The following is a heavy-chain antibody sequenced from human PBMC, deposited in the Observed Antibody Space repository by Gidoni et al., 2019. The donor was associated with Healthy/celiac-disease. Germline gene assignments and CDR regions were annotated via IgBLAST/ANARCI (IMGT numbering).Heavy chain of an antibody. J-gene: IGHJ4*02. D-gene: IGHD2-8*02. CDR3: ARGYCTGGVCDSPDY. Sequence: QVQLVESGGGLVKPGGSLRLSRDASGFTFSDYYMSWIRQAPGKGLEWVSYISSSSSYTNYADSVKGRFTISRDNAKNSLYLQMNSLRAEDTAVYYCARGYCTGGVCDSPDYWGQGTLVTVSS. CDR1: GFTFSDYY. CDR2: ISSSSSYT. V-gene: IGHV3-11*06.